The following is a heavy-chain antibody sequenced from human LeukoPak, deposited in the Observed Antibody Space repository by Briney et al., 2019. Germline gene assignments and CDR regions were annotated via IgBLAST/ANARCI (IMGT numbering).Heavy chain of an antibody. CDR2: IYSGGST. CDR3: ARGSLVVVAAISYYYGMDV. J-gene: IGHJ6*02. V-gene: IGHV3-53*04. CDR1: GFTVSSNY. Sequence: PGGSLRLSCAASGFTVSSNYMSWVRQAPGKGLEWVSVIYSGGSTYYADSVKGRFTISRHNSKNTLCLQMNSLRAEDTAVYYCARGSLVVVAAISYYYGMDVWGQGTTVTVSS. D-gene: IGHD2-15*01.